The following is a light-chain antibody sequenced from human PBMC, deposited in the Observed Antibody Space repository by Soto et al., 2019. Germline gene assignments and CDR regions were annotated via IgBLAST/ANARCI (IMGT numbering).Light chain of an antibody. Sequence: EIVLTQSPGTLSLSPGERATLSCRASQSVSGSYLAWYQQKPGQAPRLLIYGASSRATGIPDRFSGSGSGTDFTLTISRLEPEDFATYYCQQFNSYPPTFGGGTKVDIK. CDR3: QQFNSYPPT. V-gene: IGKV3-20*01. J-gene: IGKJ4*01. CDR2: GAS. CDR1: QSVSGSY.